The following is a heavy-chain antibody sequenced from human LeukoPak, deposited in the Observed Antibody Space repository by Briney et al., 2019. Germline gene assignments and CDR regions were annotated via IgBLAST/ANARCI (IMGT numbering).Heavy chain of an antibody. Sequence: SETLSLTCAVYGGSFSGYYWSWIRHPPGKGLEWIGEINHSGSTNYNPSLKSRVTISVDTSKNQFSLNLSSVTAADTAVYYCARPGCSSTSCYGNFDYWGQGTLVTVSS. CDR2: INHSGST. J-gene: IGHJ4*02. V-gene: IGHV4-34*01. CDR1: GGSFSGYY. D-gene: IGHD2-2*01. CDR3: ARPGCSSTSCYGNFDY.